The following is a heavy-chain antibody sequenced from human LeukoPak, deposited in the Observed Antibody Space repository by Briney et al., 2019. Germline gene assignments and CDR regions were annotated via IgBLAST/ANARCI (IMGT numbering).Heavy chain of an antibody. CDR1: GFTFSDYY. V-gene: IGHV3-11*01. J-gene: IGHJ4*02. CDR2: ISSSGSTI. CDR3: AKARGSSWYESTDY. D-gene: IGHD6-13*01. Sequence: GGSLRLSCAASGFTFSDYYMSWIRQAPGKGLEWVSYISSSGSTIYYADSVKGRFTISRDNAKNSLYLQMNSLRAEDTAVYYCAKARGSSWYESTDYWGQGTLVTVSS.